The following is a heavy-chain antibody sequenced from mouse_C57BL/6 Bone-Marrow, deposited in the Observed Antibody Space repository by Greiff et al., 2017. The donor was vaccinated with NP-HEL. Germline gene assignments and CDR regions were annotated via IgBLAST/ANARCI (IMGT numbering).Heavy chain of an antibody. J-gene: IGHJ4*01. D-gene: IGHD2-5*01. CDR1: GFTFSDFY. CDR3: ARDSNFYAMDY. V-gene: IGHV7-1*01. Sequence: EVNLVESGGGLVQSGRSLRLSCATSGFTFSDFYMEWVRQAPGKGLEWIAASRNKANDYTTEYSASVKGLFIVSRDTSQSILYLQMNALIAEDTAIYYCARDSNFYAMDYWGQGTSVTVSA. CDR2: SRNKANDYTT.